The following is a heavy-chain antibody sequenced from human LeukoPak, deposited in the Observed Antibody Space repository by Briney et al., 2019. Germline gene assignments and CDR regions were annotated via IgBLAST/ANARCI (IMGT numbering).Heavy chain of an antibody. CDR2: ISSISSNI. Sequence: GGSLRLSCAASGFTFSSYSMNWVRQAPGKGLEWVSSISSISSNIYYADSVKGRFTISRDNAKNSLYLQMNSLRAEDTAVYYCARARAKQQLVPNWFDPWGQGTLVTVSS. CDR1: GFTFSSYS. D-gene: IGHD6-13*01. V-gene: IGHV3-21*01. J-gene: IGHJ5*02. CDR3: ARARAKQQLVPNWFDP.